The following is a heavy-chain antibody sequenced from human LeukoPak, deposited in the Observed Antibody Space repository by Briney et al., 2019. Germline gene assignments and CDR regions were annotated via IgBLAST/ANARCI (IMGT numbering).Heavy chain of an antibody. Sequence: TGGSLRLSCAASGFTFSSYAMSWVRQAPGKGLEWVSAISGSGGSTYYADSVKGRFTISRDNSKNTLYLQMNSLRAEDTAVYYCAKEPGYGSGSYKDYWGQGTLVTVSS. CDR3: AKEPGYGSGSYKDY. CDR2: ISGSGGST. D-gene: IGHD3-10*01. CDR1: GFTFSSYA. V-gene: IGHV3-23*01. J-gene: IGHJ4*02.